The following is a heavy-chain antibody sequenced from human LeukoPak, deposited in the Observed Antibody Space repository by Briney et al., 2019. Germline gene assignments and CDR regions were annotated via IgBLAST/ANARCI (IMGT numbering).Heavy chain of an antibody. J-gene: IGHJ4*02. CDR1: GFSFSNAW. CDR2: IKSKTDGGTT. Sequence: GGSLRLSCAASGFSFSNAWVSWVRQAPGKGLEWVGRIKSKTDGGTTDYAAPVKGRFTISRDDSKNTLYLQMNSLKTEDTAVYYCTTALYSSSWFEYAGYWGQGTLVTVSS. D-gene: IGHD6-13*01. CDR3: TTALYSSSWFEYAGY. V-gene: IGHV3-15*01.